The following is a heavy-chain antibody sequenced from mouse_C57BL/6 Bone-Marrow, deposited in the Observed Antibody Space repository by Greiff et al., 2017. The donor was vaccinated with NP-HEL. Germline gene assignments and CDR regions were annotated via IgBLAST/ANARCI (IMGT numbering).Heavy chain of an antibody. Sequence: EVHLVESGPELVKPGASVKISCKASGYTFTDYYMNWVKQSHGKSLEWIGDINPNNGGTSYNQKFKGKATLTVDKSSSAAYMELRSLTSEDSAVYYCARSCYSNWYFDVWGTGTTVTVSS. CDR3: ARSCYSNWYFDV. J-gene: IGHJ1*03. CDR2: INPNNGGT. D-gene: IGHD2-5*01. V-gene: IGHV1-26*01. CDR1: GYTFTDYY.